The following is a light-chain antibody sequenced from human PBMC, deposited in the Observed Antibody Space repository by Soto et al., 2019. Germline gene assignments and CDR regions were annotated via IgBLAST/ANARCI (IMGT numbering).Light chain of an antibody. CDR3: QQANSFPRT. V-gene: IGKV1D-12*01. Sequence: DIQMTQSPSSVSASVGDRVTITCRASQAISTWLAWYQQKPGNAPTLLIYAASNLQTGVPSRFSGSGSGTDFTLTISSLQPEDFATYYCQQANSFPRTFGQGTKVEIK. J-gene: IGKJ1*01. CDR1: QAISTW. CDR2: AAS.